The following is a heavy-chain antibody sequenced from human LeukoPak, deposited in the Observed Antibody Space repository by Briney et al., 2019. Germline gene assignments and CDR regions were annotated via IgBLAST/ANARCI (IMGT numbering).Heavy chain of an antibody. V-gene: IGHV1-18*01. CDR1: VYTFTSYG. CDR3: ARVAARQLNEAFDI. J-gene: IGHJ3*02. Sequence: GASVKVSCKASVYTFTSYGISWVRQAPGQGLEWMGWISAYNGITNYGEKLQGRVSMTTDTSTTTAYMELRSLRSDDTAVYYCARVAARQLNEAFDIWGQGTMVTVSP. CDR2: ISAYNGIT. D-gene: IGHD6-6*01.